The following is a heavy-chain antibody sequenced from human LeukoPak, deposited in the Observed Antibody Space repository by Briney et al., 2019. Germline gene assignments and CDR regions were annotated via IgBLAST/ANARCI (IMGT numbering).Heavy chain of an antibody. J-gene: IGHJ4*02. D-gene: IGHD6-13*01. CDR2: IYYSGST. V-gene: IGHV4-39*01. CDR1: GGSISSSGFY. CDR3: ARGYSSSWCFFDY. Sequence: SETLSLTCTVSGGSISSSGFYWGWIRQPPGKGLEWIGSIYYSGSTYYNPSLKSRVTISVDTSKNQFSLKLSSVTAADTAVYYCARGYSSSWCFFDYWGQGTLVSVSS.